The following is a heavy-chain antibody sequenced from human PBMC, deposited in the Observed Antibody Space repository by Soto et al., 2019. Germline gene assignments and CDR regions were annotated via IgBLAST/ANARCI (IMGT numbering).Heavy chain of an antibody. D-gene: IGHD7-27*01. V-gene: IGHV3-30*03. CDR3: ARELRQGASGATVYGMDV. J-gene: IGHJ6*02. CDR2: VSHDGRKT. CDR1: GFIFSNNG. Sequence: QVQLVESGGGEVQPGTSLRLSCIASGFIFSNNGMHWVRQAPGKGLEWVALVSHDGRKTFYADSVKGRLTIYRDNSKNTXXLHMNNLRPEDTAVYRCARELRQGASGATVYGMDVWGQGTTVTVSS.